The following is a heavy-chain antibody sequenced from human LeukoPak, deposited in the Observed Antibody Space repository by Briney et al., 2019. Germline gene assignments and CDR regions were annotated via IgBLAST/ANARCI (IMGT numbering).Heavy chain of an antibody. Sequence: SETLSLTCTVSGGSISSSSYYWGWIRQPPGKGLEWIGSIYYSGSTYYNPSLKSRVTISVDTSKNQFSLKLSSVTAADTAVYYCARALSYYDSRGPWAFDIWGQGTMVTVSS. CDR2: IYYSGST. V-gene: IGHV4-39*07. J-gene: IGHJ3*02. CDR3: ARALSYYDSRGPWAFDI. CDR1: GGSISSSSYY. D-gene: IGHD3-22*01.